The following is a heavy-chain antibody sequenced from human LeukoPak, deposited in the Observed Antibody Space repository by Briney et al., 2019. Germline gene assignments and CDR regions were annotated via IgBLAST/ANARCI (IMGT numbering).Heavy chain of an antibody. Sequence: ASVKVSCKASGYTFTSYDINWVRQATGQGLEWMGWMNPNSGNTGYAQKFQGRVTMTRNTSISTAYMELSSLRSEDTAVYYCARGRQPYYDFWSGYYVDYWGQETLVTVSS. V-gene: IGHV1-8*01. CDR1: GYTFTSYD. D-gene: IGHD3-3*01. CDR3: ARGRQPYYDFWSGYYVDY. J-gene: IGHJ4*02. CDR2: MNPNSGNT.